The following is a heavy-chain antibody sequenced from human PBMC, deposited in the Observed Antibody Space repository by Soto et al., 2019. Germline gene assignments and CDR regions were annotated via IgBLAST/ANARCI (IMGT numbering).Heavy chain of an antibody. CDR2: IVGGGDYT. Sequence: EVQLSESGGTLVQPGGSLRLSCVASGFTFGNYAMHWVRQAPGKGLEWVSSIVGGGDYTFYADSVKGRFTISRDNSKNTLYLQMNTLRVDDKAMYYCSNKTTESHDARDHYDYWGQGTLVTVSS. CDR3: SNKTTESHDARDHYDY. V-gene: IGHV3-23*01. CDR1: GFTFGNYA. D-gene: IGHD1-1*01. J-gene: IGHJ4*02.